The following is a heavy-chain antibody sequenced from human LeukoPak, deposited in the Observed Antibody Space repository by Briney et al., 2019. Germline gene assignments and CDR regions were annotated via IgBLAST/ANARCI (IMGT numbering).Heavy chain of an antibody. D-gene: IGHD1-26*01. CDR1: GFTFSSYA. V-gene: IGHV3-23*01. J-gene: IGHJ4*02. CDR3: TGGRRATHDY. CDR2: ISGSGGTT. Sequence: GGSLRLSCEASGFTFSSYAMGWVRQAPGKGLEWVSAISGSGGTTYYADSVKGRLTISRDNSKNTLYLQMNSLRAEDTAVYYCTGGRRATHDYWGQGTLVTVSS.